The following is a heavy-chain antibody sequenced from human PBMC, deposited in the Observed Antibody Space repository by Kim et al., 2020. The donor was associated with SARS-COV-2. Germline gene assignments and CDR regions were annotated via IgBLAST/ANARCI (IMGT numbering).Heavy chain of an antibody. Sequence: GESLKISCKGSGYSFTSYWIGWVRQMPGKGLEWMGIIYPGDSDTRYSPSFQGQVTISADKSISTAYPQWSSLKASDTAMYYCARTYYYGSGSGAPGAFDIWGQGTMVTVSS. J-gene: IGHJ3*02. CDR1: GYSFTSYW. CDR2: IYPGDSDT. CDR3: ARTYYYGSGSGAPGAFDI. V-gene: IGHV5-51*01. D-gene: IGHD3-10*01.